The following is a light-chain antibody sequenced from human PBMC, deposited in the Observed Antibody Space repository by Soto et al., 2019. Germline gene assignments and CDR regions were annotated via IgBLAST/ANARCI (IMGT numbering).Light chain of an antibody. CDR1: SSDVGDFNY. V-gene: IGLV2-14*03. Sequence: SALTQHASVSGSPGRSVTISCTGTSSDVGDFNYVSWYQHLPGRAPKLIIYDVTNRPSGISYRFSASKSGRTASLTISGLQAEDEAYYSGSSYSSSPTHVVFGGGTKVPVL. CDR3: SSYSSSPTHVV. CDR2: DVT. J-gene: IGLJ2*01.